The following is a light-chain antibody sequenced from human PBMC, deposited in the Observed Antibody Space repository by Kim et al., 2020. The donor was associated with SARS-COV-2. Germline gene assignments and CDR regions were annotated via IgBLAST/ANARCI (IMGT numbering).Light chain of an antibody. Sequence: DIQMTQSPSTLSASVGDRVTITCRASQSISTWLAWYQQKSGTAPKLLIYKASTLKSGVPSRFSGSGSGTEFTLTISSLQPDDFATYYCQQYKSNSGTFGQGTKLEI. V-gene: IGKV1-5*03. CDR1: QSISTW. CDR2: KAS. CDR3: QQYKSNSGT. J-gene: IGKJ2*01.